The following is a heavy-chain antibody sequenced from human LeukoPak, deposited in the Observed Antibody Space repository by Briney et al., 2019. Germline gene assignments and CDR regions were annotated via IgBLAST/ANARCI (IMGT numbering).Heavy chain of an antibody. CDR3: ARAPYCGGDCLDAFDI. Sequence: SETLSLTCTVSGGSISSYYWSWIRQPPGKGLEWIGYIYYRGSTNYNPSLKSRVTISVDTSKNQFSLKLSSVTAADTAVYYCARAPYCGGDCLDAFDIWGQGTMVTVSS. CDR2: IYYRGST. J-gene: IGHJ3*02. D-gene: IGHD2-21*02. V-gene: IGHV4-59*01. CDR1: GGSISSYY.